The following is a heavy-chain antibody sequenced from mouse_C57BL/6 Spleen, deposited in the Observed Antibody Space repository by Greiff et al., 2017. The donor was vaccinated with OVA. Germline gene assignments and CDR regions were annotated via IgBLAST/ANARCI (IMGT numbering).Heavy chain of an antibody. CDR2: INPSTGGT. J-gene: IGHJ3*01. D-gene: IGHD3-2*02. Sequence: VQLKESGPELVKPGASVKISCKASGYSFTGYYMNWVKQSPEKSLEWIGEINPSTGGTTYNQKFKAKATLTVDKSSSTAYMQLKSLTSEDSAVYYCARSMTAQALFAYWGQGTLVTVSA. CDR3: ARSMTAQALFAY. V-gene: IGHV1-42*01. CDR1: GYSFTGYY.